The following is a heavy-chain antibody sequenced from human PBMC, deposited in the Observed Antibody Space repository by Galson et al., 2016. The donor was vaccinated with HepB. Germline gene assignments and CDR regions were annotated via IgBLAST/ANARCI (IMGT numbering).Heavy chain of an antibody. J-gene: IGHJ4*02. D-gene: IGHD4-11*01. CDR3: AKSVNKGSFDY. CDR2: ISGSGGST. Sequence: VRQAPGKGLEWVSAISGSGGSTYYADSVKGRFTISRDNSKNTLYLQMNSLRAEDTAVYYCAKSVNKGSFDYWGQGTLVTVSS. V-gene: IGHV3-23*01.